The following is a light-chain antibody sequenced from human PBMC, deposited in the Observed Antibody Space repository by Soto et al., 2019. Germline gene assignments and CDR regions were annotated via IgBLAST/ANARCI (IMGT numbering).Light chain of an antibody. V-gene: IGKV1-39*01. CDR2: VAS. Sequence: DIQMTQAPSSLSASVGDRVTITCRSSQSISRYLNWFQQQPGKPPLLLIYVASSLQSGVPSRFSSGGSGTNFTLTISRLQPEDFATYYYQQNYNHRFTFGPGTTVDF. CDR1: QSISRY. CDR3: QQNYNHRFT. J-gene: IGKJ3*01.